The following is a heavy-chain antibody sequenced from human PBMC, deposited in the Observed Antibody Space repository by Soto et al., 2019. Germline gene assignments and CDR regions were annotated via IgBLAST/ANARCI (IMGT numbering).Heavy chain of an antibody. CDR1: GGSISSYY. CDR3: ARVGSTSISWSYYYYGMDV. CDR2: IYYSGST. J-gene: IGHJ6*02. Sequence: SETLSLTCTVSGGSISSYYWSWIRQPPGKGLEWIGYIYYSGSTNYNPSLKSRVTISVDTSKNQFSLKLSSVTAADTAVYYCARVGSTSISWSYYYYGMDVWGQGTTVTLSS. D-gene: IGHD6-13*01. V-gene: IGHV4-59*01.